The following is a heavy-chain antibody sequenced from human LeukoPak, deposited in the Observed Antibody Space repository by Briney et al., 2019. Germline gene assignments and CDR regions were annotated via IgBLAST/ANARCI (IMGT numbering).Heavy chain of an antibody. CDR2: IKQDGSEK. V-gene: IGHV3-7*01. CDR1: GFTFSSYW. J-gene: IGHJ4*02. Sequence: SGGSLRLSCAASGFTFSSYWMSWGRQAPGKGLEWVANIKQDGSEKYYVDSVKGRFTISRDNAKNSLYLQMNSLRAEDTAVYYCARDGGYNYGSPYDYWGQGTLVTVSS. CDR3: ARDGGYNYGSPYDY. D-gene: IGHD3-10*01.